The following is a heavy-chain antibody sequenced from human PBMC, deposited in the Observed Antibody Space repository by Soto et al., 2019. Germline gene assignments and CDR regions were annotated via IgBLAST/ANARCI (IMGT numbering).Heavy chain of an antibody. CDR3: ARDVYSSGWYFAFDI. CDR2: ISAYNGNT. Sequence: QVQLVQSGAEVKKPGASVKVSCKASGYTFTSYGISWVRQAPGQGLEWMGWISAYNGNTNYAQKLQGRVTMTTAPSTSTAYMELRSMRSDDTAVDYCARDVYSSGWYFAFDIWGQGTIVTVSS. V-gene: IGHV1-18*01. CDR1: GYTFTSYG. J-gene: IGHJ3*02. D-gene: IGHD6-19*01.